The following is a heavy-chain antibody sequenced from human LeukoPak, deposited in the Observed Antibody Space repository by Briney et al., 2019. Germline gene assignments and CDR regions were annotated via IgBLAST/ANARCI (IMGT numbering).Heavy chain of an antibody. V-gene: IGHV3-21*04. CDR2: ISSSSSYI. J-gene: IGHJ6*02. D-gene: IGHD3-9*01. CDR3: ARGTSRYYYYGMDV. CDR1: GFTFSSYS. Sequence: KPGGSLRLSCAASGFTFSSYSMNWVRQAPGKGLEWVSSISSSSSYIYYADSVKGRFTISRDNAKNSLYLQMNSLRAEDTALYHCARGTSRYYYYGMDVWGQGITVTVSS.